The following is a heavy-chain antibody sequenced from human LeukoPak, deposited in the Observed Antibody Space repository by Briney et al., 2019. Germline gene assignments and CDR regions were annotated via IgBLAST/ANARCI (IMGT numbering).Heavy chain of an antibody. J-gene: IGHJ6*02. CDR2: ISTDGTT. D-gene: IGHD3-10*01. CDR3: ARDRASGSSNNYYYGMDV. Sequence: GGPLRLSCAAAGFTVSSNYMSWVRQAPGKGLEWVSIISTDGTTHSPDSVKGRFTMSRDNTKNTLYLQMNGLRVEDTAVYYCARDRASGSSNNYYYGMDVWGQGTTVTVS. CDR1: GFTVSSNY. V-gene: IGHV3-66*01.